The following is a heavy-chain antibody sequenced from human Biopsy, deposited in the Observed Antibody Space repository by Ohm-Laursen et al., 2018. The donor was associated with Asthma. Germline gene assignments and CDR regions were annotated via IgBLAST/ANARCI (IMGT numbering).Heavy chain of an antibody. D-gene: IGHD3-22*01. V-gene: IGHV1-69*01. CDR3: ARAQDYYDSRGYYRSFDY. CDR2: LIPVLGTP. CDR1: GDSFSNYA. J-gene: IGHJ4*02. Sequence: SSVKVSCKASGDSFSNYAISWVRQAPGQGLEWMGGLIPVLGTPDHAQMFEGRVTITADESTSTAYMELSSLSSEDTAVYYCARAQDYYDSRGYYRSFDYWGQGTLVTVSS.